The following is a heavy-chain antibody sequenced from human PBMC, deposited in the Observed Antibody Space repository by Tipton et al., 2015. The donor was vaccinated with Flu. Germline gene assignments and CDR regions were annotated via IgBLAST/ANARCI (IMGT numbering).Heavy chain of an antibody. J-gene: IGHJ4*01. Sequence: RSLRLSCAASGFTFSSHGMHWVRQAPGEGLEWVAVIWYDGTYEFYAESVKGRFTISRDNSKNTLYLQMNSLRAEDSAVYYCARGYGDSDLLFDYWGHGTLVTVSS. V-gene: IGHV3-33*01. CDR1: GFTFSSHG. CDR3: ARGYGDSDLLFDY. D-gene: IGHD4-17*01. CDR2: IWYDGTYE.